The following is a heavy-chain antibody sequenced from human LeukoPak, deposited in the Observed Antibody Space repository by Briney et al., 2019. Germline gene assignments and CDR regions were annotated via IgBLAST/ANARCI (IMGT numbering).Heavy chain of an antibody. CDR2: IRSKADGGTT. CDR3: STERDAYSDLYFDY. Sequence: GGSLRLSCVASGFTFTNAWMSWVRQAPGKGLEWVGRIRSKADGGTTDFAAPVKGRFTISRDELRNILYLQMNSLKIEDTAVYYCSTERDAYSDLYFDYWGQGTLVTVSS. CDR1: GFTFTNAW. V-gene: IGHV3-15*01. J-gene: IGHJ4*02. D-gene: IGHD5-24*01.